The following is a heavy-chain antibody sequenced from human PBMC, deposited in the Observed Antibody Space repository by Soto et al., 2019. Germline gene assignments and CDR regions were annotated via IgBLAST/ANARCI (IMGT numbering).Heavy chain of an antibody. CDR3: AKDLFDGIAAAAFYYYYGMDV. J-gene: IGHJ6*02. D-gene: IGHD6-13*01. V-gene: IGHV3-30*18. CDR1: GFTFSSYG. Sequence: GGSLRLSCAASGFTFSSYGMHWVRQAPGKGLEWVAVISYDGSNKYYADSVKGRFTISRDNSKNTLYLQMNSLRAEDTAVYYCAKDLFDGIAAAAFYYYYGMDVWGQGTTVTVS. CDR2: ISYDGSNK.